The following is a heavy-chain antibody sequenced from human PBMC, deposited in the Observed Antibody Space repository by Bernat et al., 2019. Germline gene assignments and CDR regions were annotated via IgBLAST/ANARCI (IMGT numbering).Heavy chain of an antibody. Sequence: QVQFVQSGAEVKKPGASVKVSCKASGYTFSSYAMHWVRQAPGQSLEWMGWINAGNGNTKYSQKLQDRVTITRDTSASTAYMELSSLRSDDTAVYYCARDGGNYVASGIIENWFDPWGQGTLVTVSS. J-gene: IGHJ5*02. D-gene: IGHD4-23*01. CDR3: ARDGGNYVASGIIENWFDP. V-gene: IGHV1-3*01. CDR1: GYTFSSYA. CDR2: INAGNGNT.